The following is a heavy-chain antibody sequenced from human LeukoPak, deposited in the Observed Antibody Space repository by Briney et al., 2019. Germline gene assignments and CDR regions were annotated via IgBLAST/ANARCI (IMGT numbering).Heavy chain of an antibody. Sequence: GGSLRLSCAASGFTVTDNYMNWVRQSSGKGLEWVSVIYGGGDTNYADSVKGRFIISRDTSKNTVYLQMNSLRAEDTAVYYCARVGDYYDSSGYYGPDYWGQGTLVTVSS. J-gene: IGHJ4*02. D-gene: IGHD3-22*01. CDR1: GFTVTDNY. CDR3: ARVGDYYDSSGYYGPDY. CDR2: IYGGGDT. V-gene: IGHV3-53*01.